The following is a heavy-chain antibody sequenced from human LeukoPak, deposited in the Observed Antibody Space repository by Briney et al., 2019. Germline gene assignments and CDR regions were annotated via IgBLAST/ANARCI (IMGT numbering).Heavy chain of an antibody. J-gene: IGHJ4*02. D-gene: IGHD6-19*01. CDR1: GGSFSGYY. V-gene: IGHV4-34*01. CDR3: ARGRIKGAVAGTDNYFDY. CDR2: INHSGST. Sequence: SETLSLTCAVYGGSFSGYYWSWIRQPPGKGLEWIGEINHSGSTNYNPSLKSRVTISVDTSKNQFSLKLSSVTAADTAVYYCARGRIKGAVAGTDNYFDYWGQGTLVTVSS.